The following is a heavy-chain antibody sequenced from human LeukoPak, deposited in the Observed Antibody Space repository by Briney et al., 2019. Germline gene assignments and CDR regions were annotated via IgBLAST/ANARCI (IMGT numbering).Heavy chain of an antibody. CDR2: IYHSGST. CDR3: ARLQLTYGMDV. Sequence: SQTLSLTCTVSGGSISDAAYYWGWVRQPPGKGLEWIGEIYHSGSTNYNPSLKSRVTISVDKSKNQFSLKLSSVTAADTAVYYCARLQLTYGMDVWGQGTTVTVSS. J-gene: IGHJ6*02. D-gene: IGHD4/OR15-4a*01. CDR1: GGSISDAAYY. V-gene: IGHV4-39*07.